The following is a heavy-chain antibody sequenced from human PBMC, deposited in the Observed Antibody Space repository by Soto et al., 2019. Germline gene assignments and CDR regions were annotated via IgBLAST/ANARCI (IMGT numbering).Heavy chain of an antibody. CDR3: ARSSTFFDY. CDR1: GFSFSAYW. J-gene: IGHJ4*02. CDR2: IGDDGTLT. V-gene: IGHV3-74*03. Sequence: PGGSLRLSCEASGFSFSAYWMHWVRQVPGKGLEWVSRIGDDGTLTTYADRVKGRFTISRDNAKNLLYLQMNSLRVEDTAVYYCARSSTFFDYWGQGIPVTVSS. D-gene: IGHD6-6*01.